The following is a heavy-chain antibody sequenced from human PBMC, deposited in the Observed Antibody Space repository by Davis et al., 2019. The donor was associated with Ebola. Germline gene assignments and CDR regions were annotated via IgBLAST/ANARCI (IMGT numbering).Heavy chain of an antibody. CDR1: GGSVSNSNYY. CDR3: ARVSGNAFDV. Sequence: PLETLSLTCTVSGGSVSNSNYYWGWIRHPPGKGLGWIGTIYYSGSTYYNPSLKSRVTISVDTSKNQFSLKLSSVSAADTAVYYCARVSGNAFDVWGQGTVVTVSA. CDR2: IYYSGST. J-gene: IGHJ3*01. D-gene: IGHD5/OR15-5a*01. V-gene: IGHV4-39*01.